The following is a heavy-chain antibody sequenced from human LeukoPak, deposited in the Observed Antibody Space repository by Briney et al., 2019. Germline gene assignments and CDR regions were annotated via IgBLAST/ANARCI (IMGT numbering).Heavy chain of an antibody. CDR2: IYYSGST. J-gene: IGHJ2*01. Sequence: SETLSLTCTVSGGSISSYYWSWIRQPPGKGLEWIGYIYYSGSTNYNPSLKSRVTISVDTSKNQFSLKLSSVTAADTAVYYCARDVGTSYSWWGNYWYFDLWGRGTLVTVSS. CDR3: ARDVGTSYSWWGNYWYFDL. V-gene: IGHV4-59*01. D-gene: IGHD2-15*01. CDR1: GGSISSYY.